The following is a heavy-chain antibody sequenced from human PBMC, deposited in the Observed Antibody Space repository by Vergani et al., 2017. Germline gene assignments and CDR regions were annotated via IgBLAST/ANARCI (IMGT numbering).Heavy chain of an antibody. J-gene: IGHJ6*03. CDR3: TTEPNYYDSSGYYDQLYYDYYYMDV. Sequence: EVQLVESGGGLVKPGGSLRLSCAASGFTFSNAWMSWVRQAPGKGLEWVGRIKSKTEGGTTDYAAPVKGRFTISRDDSKNTLYLQMNSLKTEDTARYYCTTEPNYYDSSGYYDQLYYDYYYMDVWGKGTTVTVSS. V-gene: IGHV3-15*01. CDR2: IKSKTEGGTT. CDR1: GFTFSNAW. D-gene: IGHD3-22*01.